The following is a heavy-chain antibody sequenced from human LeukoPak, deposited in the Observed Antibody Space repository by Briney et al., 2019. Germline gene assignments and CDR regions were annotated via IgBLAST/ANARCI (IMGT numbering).Heavy chain of an antibody. J-gene: IGHJ4*02. D-gene: IGHD4-17*01. V-gene: IGHV3-7*01. CDR3: ASFPHDYGDYVDY. Sequence: GGSLRLSCAASGFTFSSYWMSWVRQAPGKGLEWVANIKQDGSEKYYKDSVKGRFTISRDNAKNSLYLQMNSLRAEDTAVYYCASFPHDYGDYVDYWGQGTLVTASS. CDR1: GFTFSSYW. CDR2: IKQDGSEK.